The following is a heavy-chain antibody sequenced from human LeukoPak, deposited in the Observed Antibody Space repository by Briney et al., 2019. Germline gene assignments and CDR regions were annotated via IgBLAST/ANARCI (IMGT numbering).Heavy chain of an antibody. D-gene: IGHD3-10*01. V-gene: IGHV4-34*01. CDR3: ARVSADY. Sequence: SETLSLTCAVYGGSFSGYYWSWIRQPPGKGLEWIGEINHSGSTNYDPSLNSRVTISVDTSKNQLSLKLSSVTAADTAVYYCARVSADYWGQGTLVTVSS. J-gene: IGHJ4*02. CDR2: INHSGST. CDR1: GGSFSGYY.